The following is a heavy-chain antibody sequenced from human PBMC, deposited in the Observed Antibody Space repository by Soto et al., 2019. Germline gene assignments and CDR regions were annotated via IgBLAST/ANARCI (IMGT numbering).Heavy chain of an antibody. CDR2: IDNAGTDS. J-gene: IGHJ6*04. D-gene: IGHD3-10*01. V-gene: IGHV3-74*01. Sequence: EVQLVESGGGLVQPGGSLRLSCAASGFTLSGRSMHGVRQAPGKGLVWVSGIDNAGTDSTYADSVKGRFTSSRDNAKNMLYLQMTSLRVEDTAVSYCARGWFGPDVWGTGTTVTVSS. CDR3: ARGWFGPDV. CDR1: GFTLSGRS.